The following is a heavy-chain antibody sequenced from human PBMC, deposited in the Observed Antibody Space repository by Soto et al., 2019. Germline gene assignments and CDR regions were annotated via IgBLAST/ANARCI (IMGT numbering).Heavy chain of an antibody. V-gene: IGHV4-39*01. CDR2: IYSSGST. Sequence: QLQLQESGPGLVKPSETLSLTCTVSGGSISSTSYYWGWIRQPPGKGLEWIGSIYSSGSTYYNPSLKSRVTISVDTSKNQFSRKLSSVTAADTAVYYCARPPHQQMILDAFDIWGQGTMVTVSS. D-gene: IGHD2-2*01. J-gene: IGHJ3*02. CDR1: GGSISSTSYY. CDR3: ARPPHQQMILDAFDI.